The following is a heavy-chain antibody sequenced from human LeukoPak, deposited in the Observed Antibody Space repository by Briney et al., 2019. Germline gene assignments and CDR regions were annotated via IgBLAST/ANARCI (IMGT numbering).Heavy chain of an antibody. D-gene: IGHD3-22*01. CDR1: GFTLSSYA. V-gene: IGHV3-23*01. J-gene: IGHJ4*02. CDR3: AKFAGYYDSSGYTPLWKYFDY. CDR2: ISSIGGKT. Sequence: AGSLRLSCAASGFTLSSYAISWDRPAPEKGLEWDSAISSIGGKTIYADSVKGRFTISRDNSKNTLYLQMNSLRAQDTAVYYCAKFAGYYDSSGYTPLWKYFDYWGQGTLVTVSS.